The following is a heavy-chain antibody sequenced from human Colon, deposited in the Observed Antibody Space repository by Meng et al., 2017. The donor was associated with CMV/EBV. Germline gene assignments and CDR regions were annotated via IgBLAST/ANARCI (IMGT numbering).Heavy chain of an antibody. V-gene: IGHV3-23*01. CDR2: ISGSGYTT. CDR1: GFTFSSYA. J-gene: IGHJ4*02. D-gene: IGHD2-2*02. Sequence: GESLKIPCAASGFTFSSYALSWVRQAPGKGLEWVSTISGSGYTTYYAAPVEGRFTISRDNSKNTLYLQMNSLRAEDTAVYYCAKTSKSCSSASCYTGDFDYWGQGTLVTVSS. CDR3: AKTSKSCSSASCYTGDFDY.